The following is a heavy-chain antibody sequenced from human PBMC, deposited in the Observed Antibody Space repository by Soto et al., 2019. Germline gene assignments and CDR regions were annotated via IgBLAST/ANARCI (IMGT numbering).Heavy chain of an antibody. D-gene: IGHD4-17*01. J-gene: IGHJ4*02. CDR2: IYYSGSN. V-gene: IGHV4-31*03. CDR3: ARSPEATVPAFHY. Sequence: QVQLQESGPGLVKPSQTLSLTCTVSGGSISSGGYYWSWIRQHPGKGLEWIGYIYYSGSNYYNPSIKSRVTISLDESKNQFSLKLISVTAADTAVYYCARSPEATVPAFHYWGQGTLVTVSS. CDR1: GGSISSGGYY.